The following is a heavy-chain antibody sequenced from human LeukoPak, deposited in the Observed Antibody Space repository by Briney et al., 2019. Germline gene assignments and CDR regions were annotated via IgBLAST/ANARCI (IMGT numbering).Heavy chain of an antibody. CDR3: AKGAYYSDGSTYWDNFYYMDV. Sequence: QAGGSLRLSCAASGFTFSSYGMHWVRQAPGKGLEWVSGISGSGGSTYYADSVKGRFTISRDNSKNTLYLQMNSLRAEDTAVYYCAKGAYYSDGSTYWDNFYYMDVWGKGTTVTISS. V-gene: IGHV3-23*01. CDR1: GFTFSSYG. CDR2: ISGSGGST. D-gene: IGHD3-22*01. J-gene: IGHJ6*03.